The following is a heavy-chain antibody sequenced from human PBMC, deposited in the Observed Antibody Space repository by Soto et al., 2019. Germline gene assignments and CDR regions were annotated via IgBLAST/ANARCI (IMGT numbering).Heavy chain of an antibody. CDR2: IYYSGST. V-gene: IGHV4-59*01. D-gene: IGHD6-19*01. CDR1: GGSISSYY. Sequence: SETLSLTCTVSGGSISSYYWGWIRQPPGKGLEWIGYIYYSGSTNYNPSLKSRVTISVDTSKNQFSLKLSSVTAADTAVYYCARPNPYSSGWQPHHYYYGMEVWGQGTTVTLSS. CDR3: ARPNPYSSGWQPHHYYYGMEV. J-gene: IGHJ6*02.